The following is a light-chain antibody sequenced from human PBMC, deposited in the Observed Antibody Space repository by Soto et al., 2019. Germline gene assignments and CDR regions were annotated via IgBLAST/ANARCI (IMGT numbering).Light chain of an antibody. CDR2: EVS. J-gene: IGLJ1*01. CDR1: SSDVGGYNY. CDR3: SSYTSSTTYV. V-gene: IGLV2-14*01. Sequence: QSVLTQPASVSGSPGQSITISCTGTSSDVGGYNYVSWYQQHPGKAPKLMIYEVSNRPSGVSNRFSGSKSGNTASLTFSGLQAEAEAAYYCSSYTSSTTYVFGTGTKVTV.